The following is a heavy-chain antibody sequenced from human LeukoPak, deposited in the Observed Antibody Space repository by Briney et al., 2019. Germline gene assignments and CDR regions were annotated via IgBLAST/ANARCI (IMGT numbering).Heavy chain of an antibody. D-gene: IGHD4-17*01. V-gene: IGHV3-9*01. CDR2: ISWNSGSI. CDR1: GFTFDDYA. J-gene: IGHJ3*02. Sequence: PGRSLRLSCAASGFTFDDYAMHWVRQAPGKGLEWVSGISWNSGSIGYADSVKGRFTISRDNAKNSLYLQMNSLRAEGTALYYCAKDMAYGDYEEAFDIWGQGTMVTVSS. CDR3: AKDMAYGDYEEAFDI.